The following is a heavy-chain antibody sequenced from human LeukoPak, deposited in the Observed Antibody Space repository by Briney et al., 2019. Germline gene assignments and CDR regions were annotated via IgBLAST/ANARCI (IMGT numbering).Heavy chain of an antibody. CDR3: ARVVTTSIDY. J-gene: IGHJ4*02. CDR1: GVTTNYY. V-gene: IGHV4-34*01. Sequence: KTSETLSLTCSVPGVTTNYYWSWIRQPPGKGLEWIGEINHSGSTNYTPSLKSRVTISVDTSKNQFSLKLSSVTAADTAVYYCARVVTTSIDYWGQGTLVTVSS. D-gene: IGHD3-3*01. CDR2: INHSGST.